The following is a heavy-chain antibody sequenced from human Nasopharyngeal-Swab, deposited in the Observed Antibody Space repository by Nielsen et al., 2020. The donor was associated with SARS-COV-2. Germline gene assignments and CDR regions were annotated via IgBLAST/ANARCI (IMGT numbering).Heavy chain of an antibody. J-gene: IGHJ6*02. CDR1: GGTFSSYA. D-gene: IGHD3-22*01. CDR2: IISIFGIA. Sequence: SVQVSCKASGGTFSSYAISWVRQAPGQGLEWMGRIISIFGIANYAQKLQGRVTITADKSTSTAYMGLSSLKSEDTAVYYCASQGGGDYYDSRRYYNYVMDVWGQGTTVTVSS. CDR3: ASQGGGDYYDSRRYYNYVMDV. V-gene: IGHV1-69*04.